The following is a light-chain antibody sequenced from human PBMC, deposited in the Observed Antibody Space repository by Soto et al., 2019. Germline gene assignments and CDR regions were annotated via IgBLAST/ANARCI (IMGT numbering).Light chain of an antibody. J-gene: IGLJ1*01. V-gene: IGLV2-14*01. CDR3: SSYTTSSTDV. Sequence: QSALTQPASVSGSPGQSITISCTGTSSDVGSYNYVSWYQQHPGKAPKVMIYDVSNRPSGVSYRFSGSKSGNTASLTISGVQAEDEADYYCSSYTTSSTDVFGTGTKVTVL. CDR1: SSDVGSYNY. CDR2: DVS.